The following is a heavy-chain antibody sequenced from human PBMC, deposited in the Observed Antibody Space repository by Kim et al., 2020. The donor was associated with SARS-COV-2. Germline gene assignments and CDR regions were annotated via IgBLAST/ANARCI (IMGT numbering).Heavy chain of an antibody. J-gene: IGHJ4*02. CDR3: ARDHSSSQNYDYVWGSYRYTTAVSYFDY. CDR1: GFTFSSYG. CDR2: IWYDGSNK. V-gene: IGHV3-33*01. Sequence: GGSLRLSCAASGFTFSSYGMHWVRQAPGKGLEWVAVIWYDGSNKYYADSVKGRFTISRDNSKNTLYLQMNSLRAEDTAVYYCARDHSSSQNYDYVWGSYRYTTAVSYFDYWGQGTLVTVSS. D-gene: IGHD3-16*02.